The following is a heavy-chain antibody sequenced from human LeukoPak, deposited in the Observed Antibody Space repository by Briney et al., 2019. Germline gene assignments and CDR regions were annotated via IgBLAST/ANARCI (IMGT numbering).Heavy chain of an antibody. CDR1: GGSFSGYY. CDR3: ARVTTVTTDYYYMDV. J-gene: IGHJ6*03. Sequence: PSETLSLTCAVYGGSFSGYYWSWIRQPPGKGLEWIGEINHSGSTNYNPSLKSRVTISVDTSKNQFSLKLSSVTAADTAVYYCARVTTVTTDYYYMDVWGKGTTVTVSS. D-gene: IGHD4-17*01. CDR2: INHSGST. V-gene: IGHV4-34*01.